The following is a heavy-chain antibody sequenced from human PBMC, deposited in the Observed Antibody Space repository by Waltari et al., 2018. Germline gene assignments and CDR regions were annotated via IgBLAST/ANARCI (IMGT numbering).Heavy chain of an antibody. J-gene: IGHJ3*02. D-gene: IGHD3-22*01. CDR2: IFSNDEK. Sequence: QVTLKESGPVLVKPTETLTLTCTVSGFSLSNARMGVSWIRQPPGKALEWLAHIFSNDEKSYSTSLKSRLTISKDTSKSQVVLTMTNMDPVDTATYYCARFQRPEYYYDSSGRPHRAFDIWGQGTMVTVSS. CDR3: ARFQRPEYYYDSSGRPHRAFDI. V-gene: IGHV2-26*01. CDR1: GFSLSNARMG.